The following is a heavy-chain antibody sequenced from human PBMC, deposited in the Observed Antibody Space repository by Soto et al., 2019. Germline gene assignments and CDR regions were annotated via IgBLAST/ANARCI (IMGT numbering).Heavy chain of an antibody. CDR3: AHYGSGSYYKSLNWFDP. Sequence: SGPTLVNPTQTLTLTCTFSGFSLSTSGVGVGWIRQPPGKALEWLALIYWNDDKRYSPSLKSRLTITKDTSKNQVVLTMTNMDPVDTATYYCAHYGSGSYYKSLNWFDPWGQGTLVTVS. D-gene: IGHD3-10*01. J-gene: IGHJ5*02. CDR2: IYWNDDK. CDR1: GFSLSTSGVG. V-gene: IGHV2-5*01.